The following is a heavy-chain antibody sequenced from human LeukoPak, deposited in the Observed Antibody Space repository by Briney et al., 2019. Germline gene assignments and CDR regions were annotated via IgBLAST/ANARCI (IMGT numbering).Heavy chain of an antibody. J-gene: IGHJ4*02. D-gene: IGHD3-22*01. CDR2: ISSSSSYI. V-gene: IGHV3-21*01. Sequence: GGSLRLSCAASGLTFSSYNMNWVRQAPGKGLEWVSSISSSSSYIYYADSVKGRFTISRDNAKNSLYLQMTSLRAEDTAVYYCARVGDSSGYSFDYWGQGTLVTVSS. CDR1: GLTFSSYN. CDR3: ARVGDSSGYSFDY.